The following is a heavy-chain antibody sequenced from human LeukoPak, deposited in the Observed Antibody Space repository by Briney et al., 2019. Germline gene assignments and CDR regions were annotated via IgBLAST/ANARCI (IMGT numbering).Heavy chain of an antibody. J-gene: IGHJ4*02. Sequence: SGPTLVNPTQTLTLTCTFSGLSLSTSGMGMGWIRQPPGKALEWLALIYWNDYKSYSPSLKSRLTVTKDTSKNQVVLTMANMDPADTATYYCAHRRDYYFDYWGQGTLVTVSS. CDR2: IYWNDYK. D-gene: IGHD2-21*02. V-gene: IGHV2-5*01. CDR3: AHRRDYYFDY. CDR1: GLSLSTSGMG.